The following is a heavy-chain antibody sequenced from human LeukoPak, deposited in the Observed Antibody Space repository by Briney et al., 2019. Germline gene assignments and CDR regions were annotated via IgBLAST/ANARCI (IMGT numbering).Heavy chain of an antibody. V-gene: IGHV3-33*08. CDR3: VRASGPFDI. CDR2: IWNDGSNK. J-gene: IGHJ3*02. CDR1: GFTFSSYS. D-gene: IGHD1-26*01. Sequence: PGGSLRLSCAASGFTFSSYSMNWVRQAPGKGLEWVAVIWNDGSNKYYADSVKGRFTISRDNSKNTLYLQMNSLRAEDTAVYFCVRASGPFDIWGQGTMVTVSS.